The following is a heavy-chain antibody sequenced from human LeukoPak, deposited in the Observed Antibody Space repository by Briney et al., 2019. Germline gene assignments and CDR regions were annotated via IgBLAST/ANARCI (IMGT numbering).Heavy chain of an antibody. CDR1: GFTFSSYA. V-gene: IGHV3-23*01. CDR2: ISGSGGST. J-gene: IGHJ3*02. D-gene: IGHD3-16*01. Sequence: GGSLRLSCAASGFTFSSYAMSWVRQAPGKGLEWVSAISGSGGSTYYADSVKGRFTISRDNSKNTLYLQMNSLRAEDTAVYYCAKETNPIFTFGGVKGGVFDIWGQGTMVTVSS. CDR3: AKETNPIFTFGGVKGGVFDI.